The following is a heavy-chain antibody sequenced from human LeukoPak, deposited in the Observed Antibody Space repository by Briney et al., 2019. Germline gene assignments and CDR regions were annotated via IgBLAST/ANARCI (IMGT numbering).Heavy chain of an antibody. D-gene: IGHD6-13*01. CDR2: INPNSGGT. CDR3: AGDRGIPGPGNAFDF. CDR1: GYISTDYY. J-gene: IGHJ3*01. Sequence: ASVKVSRKASGYISTDYYMHWVRQAPGQELGWMGRINPNSGGTNYAQKFQGRVTMTRDTSINTIYMELASLRSDDTAIFYCAGDRGIPGPGNAFDFWGQGTMVTVSP. V-gene: IGHV1/OR15-1*04.